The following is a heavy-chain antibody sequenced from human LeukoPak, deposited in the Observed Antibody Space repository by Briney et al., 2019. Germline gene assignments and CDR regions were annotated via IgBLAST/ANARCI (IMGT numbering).Heavy chain of an antibody. CDR2: ISWNSGSI. J-gene: IGHJ4*02. Sequence: GGSLRLSCAASGFTFDDYAMHWVRQAPGKGLEWVSGISWNSGSIGYADSVKGRFTISRDNAKNSLYLQMNSLRAGDTALYHCARVGNTMVRGAALDYWGQGTLVTVSS. CDR1: GFTFDDYA. V-gene: IGHV3-9*01. CDR3: ARVGNTMVRGAALDY. D-gene: IGHD3-10*01.